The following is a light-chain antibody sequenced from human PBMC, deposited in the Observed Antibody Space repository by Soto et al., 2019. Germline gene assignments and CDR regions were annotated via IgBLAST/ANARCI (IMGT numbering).Light chain of an antibody. J-gene: IGLJ1*01. CDR3: SSYAGSRYV. CDR1: SSDVGGYNH. V-gene: IGLV2-8*01. CDR2: EVN. Sequence: QSALTQPPSASGSPGQSVTISCTGTSSDVGGYNHVSWYRQHPGKAPKLMIYEVNKRPSGVPDRFSGSKSGNTASLTVSGLQAEDEAEYYCSSYAGSRYVFGTGTKVTVL.